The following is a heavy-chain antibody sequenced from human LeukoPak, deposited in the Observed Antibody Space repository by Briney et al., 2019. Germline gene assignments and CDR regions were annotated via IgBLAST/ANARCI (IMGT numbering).Heavy chain of an antibody. Sequence: VASVKVSCKASGYTFTGYYMHWVRQAPGQGLEWMGWINPNSGGTNYAQKFQGRVTMTRDTSISTAYMELSRLRSDDTAVYYCARGSAYYDILTGYLSGHWFDPWGQGTLVTVSS. J-gene: IGHJ5*02. CDR2: INPNSGGT. D-gene: IGHD3-9*01. V-gene: IGHV1-2*02. CDR1: GYTFTGYY. CDR3: ARGSAYYDILTGYLSGHWFDP.